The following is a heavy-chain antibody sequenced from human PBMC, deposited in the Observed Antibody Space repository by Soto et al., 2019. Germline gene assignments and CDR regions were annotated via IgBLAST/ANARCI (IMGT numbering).Heavy chain of an antibody. CDR3: ARWRDYYDSSRFDY. Sequence: SETLSLTCTVSGGSISSGGYYWSWIRQHPGKGLEWIGYIYYSGSTYYNPSLKSRVTISVDTSKNQFSLKLSSVTAADTAVYYCARWRDYYDSSRFDYWGQGTLVTVSS. CDR1: GGSISSGGYY. J-gene: IGHJ4*02. CDR2: IYYSGST. D-gene: IGHD3-22*01. V-gene: IGHV4-31*03.